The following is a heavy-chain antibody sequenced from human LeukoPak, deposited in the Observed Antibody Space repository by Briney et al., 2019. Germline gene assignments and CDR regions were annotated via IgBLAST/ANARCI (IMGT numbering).Heavy chain of an antibody. D-gene: IGHD2-2*01. V-gene: IGHV4-39*01. CDR1: GGSISSSSYY. CDR2: IYYSGST. CDR3: ARHGGAAGYCSSTSCYYFDY. J-gene: IGHJ4*02. Sequence: PSETLSLTCTVSGGSISSSSYYWGWIRQPPGKGPEWIGSIYYSGSTYYNPSLKSRVTISVDTSKNQFSLKLSSVTAADTAVYYCARHGGAAGYCSSTSCYYFDYWGQGTLVTVSS.